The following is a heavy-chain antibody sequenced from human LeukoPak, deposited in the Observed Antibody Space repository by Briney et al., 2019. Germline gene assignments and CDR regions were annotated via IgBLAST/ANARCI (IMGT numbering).Heavy chain of an antibody. Sequence: GGSLRLSCAVSGFTLSNYGMSWVRQAPGKGLEWVAGISDSSGRTNYADSVKGRFTIARDNAKNTLYLQMNSLRAEDTAVYFCAKRGVVIRVILVGFHKEAYYFDSWGQGALGTVSA. CDR1: GFTLSNYG. CDR3: AKRGVVIRVILVGFHKEAYYFDS. V-gene: IGHV3-23*01. D-gene: IGHD3-10*01. J-gene: IGHJ4*02. CDR2: ISDSSGRT.